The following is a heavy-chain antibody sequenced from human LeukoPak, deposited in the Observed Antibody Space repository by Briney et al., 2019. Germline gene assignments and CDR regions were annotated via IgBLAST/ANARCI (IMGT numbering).Heavy chain of an antibody. V-gene: IGHV3-53*01. CDR3: ARADLSGSYFHPHFLDY. CDR2: IYSGGST. CDR1: GFTVSSNY. Sequence: PGGSLRLSCAASGFTVSSNYMSWVRQAPGKGLEWVSVIYSGGSTYYADSVKGRFTISRDNAKNSLYLQMNSLRAEDTAMYYCARADLSGSYFHPHFLDYWGQGTLVTVSS. D-gene: IGHD1-26*01. J-gene: IGHJ4*02.